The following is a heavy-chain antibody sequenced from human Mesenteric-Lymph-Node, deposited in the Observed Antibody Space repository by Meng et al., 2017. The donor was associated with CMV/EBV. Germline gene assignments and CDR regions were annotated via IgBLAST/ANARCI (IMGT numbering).Heavy chain of an antibody. CDR2: ISTTSSST. J-gene: IGHJ3*02. D-gene: IGHD2-2*01. CDR1: GLTFSIYS. V-gene: IGHV3-21*01. CDR3: AKDCSSSTCDDAFDI. Sequence: GGSLRLSCTASGLTFSIYSMNWVRQAPGKGLELVSSISTTSSSTSYADSVRGRFTVSRDNSKNTLYLQMDSLRTEDTALYYCAKDCSSSTCDDAFDIWGQGTMVTVSS.